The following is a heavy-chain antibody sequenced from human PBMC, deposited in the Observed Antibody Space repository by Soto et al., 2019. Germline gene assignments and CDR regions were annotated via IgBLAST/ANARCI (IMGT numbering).Heavy chain of an antibody. Sequence: GGSLRLSCAASGFTFSSYAMSWVRQAPGKWLEWVSAISGSGGSTYYADSVKGRFTISRDNSKNTLYLQMNSLRAEDTAVYYCAKDLRYFDYSDFDYWGQGXLVTVYS. V-gene: IGHV3-23*01. CDR3: AKDLRYFDYSDFDY. J-gene: IGHJ4*02. CDR1: GFTFSSYA. CDR2: ISGSGGST. D-gene: IGHD3-9*01.